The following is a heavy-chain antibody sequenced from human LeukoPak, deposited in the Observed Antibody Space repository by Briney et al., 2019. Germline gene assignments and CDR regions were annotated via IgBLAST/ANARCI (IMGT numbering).Heavy chain of an antibody. CDR3: ARASGSYGRALDI. J-gene: IGHJ3*02. CDR2: INHSGST. Sequence: SETLSLTCAVYGGSFSGYYWSWIRQPPGKGLEWIGEINHSGSTNYNPSLKSRVTISVDTSKNQFSLKLSSVTAADTAVYYCARASGSYGRALDIWGQGTMVTVSS. D-gene: IGHD1-26*01. CDR1: GGSFSGYY. V-gene: IGHV4-34*01.